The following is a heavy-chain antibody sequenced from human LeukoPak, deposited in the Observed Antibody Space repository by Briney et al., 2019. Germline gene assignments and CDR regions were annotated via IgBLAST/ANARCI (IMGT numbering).Heavy chain of an antibody. CDR1: GGSFSGYY. V-gene: IGHV4-59*10. CDR2: IYTSGSA. Sequence: SETLSLTCAVYGGSFSGYYWSWIRQPAGKGLEWIGRIYTSGSANYNPSLKSRVTISVDTSKNQFSLKLSSVTAADTAVYYCARYSSSPGSVAWFDPWGQGTLVTVSS. J-gene: IGHJ5*02. D-gene: IGHD6-6*01. CDR3: ARYSSSPGSVAWFDP.